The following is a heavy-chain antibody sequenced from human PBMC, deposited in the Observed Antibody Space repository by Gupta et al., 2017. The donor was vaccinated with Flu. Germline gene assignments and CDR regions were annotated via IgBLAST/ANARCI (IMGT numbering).Heavy chain of an antibody. CDR2: INHSETT. CDR3: ARGGGDVQMATVLDL. J-gene: IGHJ4*02. V-gene: IGHV4-34*01. D-gene: IGHD3-16*01. Sequence: RQPPGKGLEWIGGINHSETTNYNPSLKSRVTISVDTSKNQISLKVRSVTAADTAVYYCARGGGDVQMATVLDLWGQGTLVTVTS.